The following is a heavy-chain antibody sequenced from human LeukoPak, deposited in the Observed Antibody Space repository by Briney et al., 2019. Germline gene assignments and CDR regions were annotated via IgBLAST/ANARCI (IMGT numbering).Heavy chain of an antibody. Sequence: SETLSLTCAVSGGSISSSNWWSWIRQPPGKGLEWIGEIYHSGSTNYNPSLKSRVTISVDKSKNQFSLKLSSVTAADTAVYYCARHELSSSFDFDYWGQGTLVTVSS. V-gene: IGHV4-4*02. CDR2: IYHSGST. J-gene: IGHJ4*02. CDR1: GGSISSSNW. D-gene: IGHD1-26*01. CDR3: ARHELSSSFDFDY.